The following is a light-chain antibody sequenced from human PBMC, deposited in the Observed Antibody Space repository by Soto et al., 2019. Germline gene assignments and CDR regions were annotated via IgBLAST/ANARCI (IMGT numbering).Light chain of an antibody. Sequence: ETVLTQSPATLSLSPGERATLSCRASQSVSSYLAWYQQKPGQAPRLLIYDASNRATGIPARFSGSGSGTDFTLTISSLEPEDCAVYYCQQRSNWLFGGGTKVEIK. CDR1: QSVSSY. CDR3: QQRSNWL. V-gene: IGKV3-11*01. J-gene: IGKJ4*01. CDR2: DAS.